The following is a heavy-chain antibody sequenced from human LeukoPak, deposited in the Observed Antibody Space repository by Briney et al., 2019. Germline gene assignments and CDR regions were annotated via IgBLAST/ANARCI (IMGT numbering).Heavy chain of an antibody. CDR3: TRGTIFGVVMPDY. V-gene: IGHV3-49*04. CDR2: IRSKAYGGTT. CDR1: GFTFSNYW. Sequence: GGSLRLSCAASGFTFSNYWMSWVRQAPGKGLEWVGFIRSKAYGGTTEYAASVKGRFTISRDDSKSIAYLQMNSLKTEDTAVYYCTRGTIFGVVMPDYWGQGTLVTVSS. D-gene: IGHD3-3*01. J-gene: IGHJ4*02.